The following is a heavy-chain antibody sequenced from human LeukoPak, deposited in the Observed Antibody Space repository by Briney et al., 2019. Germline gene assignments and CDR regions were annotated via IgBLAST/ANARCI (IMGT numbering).Heavy chain of an antibody. Sequence: GGSLRLSCAASGFTFSSYWMSWVRQAPGKGLEWVANIKQDGSEKYYVDSVKGRFTISRDNAKNSLYLQMNSLRAEDTAVYYCARGYSSSWYLCDYWGQGTLVTVSS. V-gene: IGHV3-7*01. D-gene: IGHD6-13*01. J-gene: IGHJ4*02. CDR1: GFTFSSYW. CDR3: ARGYSSSWYLCDY. CDR2: IKQDGSEK.